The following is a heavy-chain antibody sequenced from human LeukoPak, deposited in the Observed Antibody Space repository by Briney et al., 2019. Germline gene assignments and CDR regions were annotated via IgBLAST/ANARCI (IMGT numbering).Heavy chain of an antibody. CDR1: GGSNY. V-gene: IGHV4-59*08. CDR2: IHYSGSP. CDR3: ASEEGY. Sequence: SETLSLTCTVSGGSNYWSWIRQPPGKGLEWIAYIHYSGSPNYNPSLKSRVTISIDTSKNQFSLKLNSVTAADTAVYYCASEEGYWGQGTLVTVSS. J-gene: IGHJ4*02.